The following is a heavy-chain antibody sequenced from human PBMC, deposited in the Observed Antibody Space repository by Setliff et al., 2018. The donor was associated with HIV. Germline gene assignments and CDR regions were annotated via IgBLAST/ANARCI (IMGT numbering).Heavy chain of an antibody. D-gene: IGHD2-15*01. CDR2: LYFGDSDP. CDR1: GSSFSTYW. V-gene: IGHV5-51*01. CDR3: ARGRGGYFGGGRYYNLPYFDS. J-gene: IGHJ4*02. Sequence: PGESLKISCKTSGSSFSTYWVGWVRQMPGKGLEWLGILYFGDSDPKYNPSFEDQVTISADKSIKTAFLQWRSLKTSDTAIYYCARGRGGYFGGGRYYNLPYFDSWGQGTLVTVSS.